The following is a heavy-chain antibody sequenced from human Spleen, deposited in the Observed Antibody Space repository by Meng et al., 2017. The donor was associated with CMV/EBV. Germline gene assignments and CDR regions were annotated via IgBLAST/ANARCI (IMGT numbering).Heavy chain of an antibody. CDR1: GFTFSSYS. V-gene: IGHV3-21*01. CDR2: ISSSSSYI. D-gene: IGHD2-2*02. Sequence: GGSLRLSCAASGFTFSSYSMNWVRQAPGKGLEWVSSISSSSSYIYYADSVKGRFTISRDNAKNSLYLQMNSLRAEDTAVYYCARGRKPVVPAAILPDAFDIWGQGTMVTVSS. J-gene: IGHJ3*02. CDR3: ARGRKPVVPAAILPDAFDI.